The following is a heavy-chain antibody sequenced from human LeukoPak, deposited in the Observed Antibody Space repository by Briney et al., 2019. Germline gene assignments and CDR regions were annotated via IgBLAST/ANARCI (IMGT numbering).Heavy chain of an antibody. Sequence: ASVKVSCKASGYTLTSYYLHWVRQAPGQGLEWLGWINLNGGGTLSAQKFQGRVTMTRDASISTAYMELSGLRSDDTAVYYCATRCTNGVCYEACYMDVWGKGTTVTVSS. D-gene: IGHD2-8*01. CDR2: INLNGGGT. J-gene: IGHJ6*03. CDR1: GYTLTSYY. CDR3: ATRCTNGVCYEACYMDV. V-gene: IGHV1-2*02.